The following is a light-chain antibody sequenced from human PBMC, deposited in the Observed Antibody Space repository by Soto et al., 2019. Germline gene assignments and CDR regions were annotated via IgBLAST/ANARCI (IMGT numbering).Light chain of an antibody. CDR1: QSVLYNSNNKNY. V-gene: IGKV4-1*01. CDR3: QQYYSTLGT. Sequence: DIVMTQSPDSLAVSLGERATLNCRSSQSVLYNSNNKNYLAWYQQKPGQPPKLLIYWASTRESGVPDRFSGSGSGTDFTLTISSLQAEDVAVYYCQQYYSTLGTFGQGTKVEIK. J-gene: IGKJ1*01. CDR2: WAS.